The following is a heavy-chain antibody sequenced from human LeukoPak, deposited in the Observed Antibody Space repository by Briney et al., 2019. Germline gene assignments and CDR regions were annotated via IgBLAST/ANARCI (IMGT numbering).Heavy chain of an antibody. CDR1: GFTFSSHA. V-gene: IGHV3-23*01. D-gene: IGHD6-19*01. J-gene: IGHJ4*02. CDR2: ISGSGGCT. Sequence: PGGSLRLSCAASGFTFSSHAMSWVRQAPGKGLEWVSGISGSGGCTYYADSVKGRFTISRDNSKNTLYVQTNSLRAEDTAVYYCAKGRAGIDYWGQGTLVIVSS. CDR3: AKGRAGIDY.